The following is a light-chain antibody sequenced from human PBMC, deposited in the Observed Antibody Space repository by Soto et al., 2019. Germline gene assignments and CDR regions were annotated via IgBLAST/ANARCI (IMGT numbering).Light chain of an antibody. V-gene: IGLV2-14*01. CDR2: DVN. J-gene: IGLJ1*01. CDR1: SSDVGGYNY. CDR3: SSYTSSSTRV. Sequence: QSALTQPASVSGSAGQSITISCTGTSSDVGGYNYVSWYQQNPGKAPKLMIYDVNNRPSGVSYRFSGSKSGNTASLTISGLQAEDEADYYCSSYTSSSTRVFGTGTKVTVL.